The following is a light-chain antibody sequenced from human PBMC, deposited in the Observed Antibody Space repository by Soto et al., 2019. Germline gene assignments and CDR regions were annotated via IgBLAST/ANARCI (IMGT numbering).Light chain of an antibody. CDR1: STDVGGYNY. CDR3: SSYTSSSTYV. J-gene: IGLJ1*01. V-gene: IGLV2-14*01. Sequence: QSFLTQPASVSGSPGQSITIACTGSSTDVGGYNYVSWYQQHPGKAPKVMIYEVSNRPSGVSNRFSGSKSGNTASLTISGLQAEDEADYYCSSYTSSSTYVFGTGTKVTV. CDR2: EVS.